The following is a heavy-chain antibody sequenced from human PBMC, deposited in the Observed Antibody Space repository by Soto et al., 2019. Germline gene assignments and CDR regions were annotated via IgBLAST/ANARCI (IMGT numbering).Heavy chain of an antibody. Sequence: PGESLKISCEDFGYSFTTNWIAWVRQVPGKGLECMGIIYPHDSDTRYNPSFQGQVTISADKSINTAYLQWSSLKASDTAMYYCARLMGSYSSYAFDIWGQGTKVTVSS. V-gene: IGHV5-51*01. CDR3: ARLMGSYSSYAFDI. CDR1: GYSFTTNW. D-gene: IGHD3-22*01. CDR2: IYPHDSDT. J-gene: IGHJ3*02.